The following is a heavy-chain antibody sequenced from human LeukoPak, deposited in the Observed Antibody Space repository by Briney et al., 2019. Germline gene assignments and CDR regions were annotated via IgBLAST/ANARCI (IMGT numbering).Heavy chain of an antibody. J-gene: IGHJ4*02. V-gene: IGHV4-59*12. CDR3: AREKIDGDHRGIFDY. Sequence: SGTLSLTCTVSGASLSDYYWSWIRQPPGKGLEWIGYIYYRGNTNYNPSLKSRATMSIDTSKSQFSLKLTSVTAADTAVFYCAREKIDGDHRGIFDYWGQGTLVTVSS. CDR2: IYYRGNT. D-gene: IGHD3-10*01. CDR1: GASLSDYY.